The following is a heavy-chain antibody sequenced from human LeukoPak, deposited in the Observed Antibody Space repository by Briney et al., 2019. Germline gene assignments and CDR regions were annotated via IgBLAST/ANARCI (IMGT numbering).Heavy chain of an antibody. Sequence: ASVKVSCKASGYTFTSYGISWVRQAPGQGLEWMGWISAYNGNTNYAQKLQGRVTMTTDTSTSTAYMELRSLRSDDTAVYYCARDQQWLGASWFDPWRQGTLVTVSS. CDR2: ISAYNGNT. D-gene: IGHD6-19*01. V-gene: IGHV1-18*01. J-gene: IGHJ5*02. CDR3: ARDQQWLGASWFDP. CDR1: GYTFTSYG.